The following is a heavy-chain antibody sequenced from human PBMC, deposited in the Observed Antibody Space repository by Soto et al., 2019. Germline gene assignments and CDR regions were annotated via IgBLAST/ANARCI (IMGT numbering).Heavy chain of an antibody. CDR2: IYYSGST. CDR1: GGSISSGDYY. J-gene: IGHJ6*02. Sequence: QVQLQESGPGLVKPSQTLSLTCTVSGGSISSGDYYWSWIRQPPGKGLEWIGYIYYSGSTYYNPSLKSRVTISVDTSKNQFSLKLSSVTAADTAVYYCARGATIFGVPYGMDVWGQGTTVTVSS. D-gene: IGHD3-3*01. V-gene: IGHV4-30-4*01. CDR3: ARGATIFGVPYGMDV.